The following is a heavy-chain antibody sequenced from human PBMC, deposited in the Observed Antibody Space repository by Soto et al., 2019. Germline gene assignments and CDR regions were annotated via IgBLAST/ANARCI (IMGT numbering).Heavy chain of an antibody. CDR2: IYYSGST. CDR3: ARQMGKPLSGNAFDI. CDR1: GGSISSSSYY. V-gene: IGHV4-39*01. J-gene: IGHJ3*02. Sequence: SETLSLTCTVSGGSISSSSYYWGWIRQPPGKGLEWIGSIYYSGSTYYNPSLKSRVTISVDTSKNQFSLKLSSVTAADTAVYYCARQMGKPLSGNAFDIWGQGTMVTVSS. D-gene: IGHD1-20*01.